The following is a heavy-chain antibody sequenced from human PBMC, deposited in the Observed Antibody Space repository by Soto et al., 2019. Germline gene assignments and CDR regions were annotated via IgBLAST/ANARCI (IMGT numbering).Heavy chain of an antibody. D-gene: IGHD1-20*01. CDR1: GFSLSTSGVG. Sequence: QITLKESGPALVKPTQTLTLTCTFSGFSLSTSGVGVDWIRQPPGKAREWLGIIYWNDDKKYSPSLRSRLGITKDTFRNQVVLTMTNVDPLDTATYYCARRRGYNWNNPAFDYWGQGALVTVSS. J-gene: IGHJ4*02. CDR3: ARRRGYNWNNPAFDY. V-gene: IGHV2-5*01. CDR2: IYWNDDK.